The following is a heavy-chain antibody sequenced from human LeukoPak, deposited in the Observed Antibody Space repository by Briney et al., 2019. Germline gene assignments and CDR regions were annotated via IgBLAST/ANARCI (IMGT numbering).Heavy chain of an antibody. Sequence: GGSLRLSCAASGFTFSSYSMNWVRQAPGKGLEWVSSISSSSSYIYYADSVKGRFTISRDNAKNSLYLQMNSLRAEDTAVYYCARDAVEPWWFDYWGQGTLVTVSS. CDR3: ARDAVEPWWFDY. CDR2: ISSSSSYI. J-gene: IGHJ4*02. V-gene: IGHV3-21*01. D-gene: IGHD2-8*02. CDR1: GFTFSSYS.